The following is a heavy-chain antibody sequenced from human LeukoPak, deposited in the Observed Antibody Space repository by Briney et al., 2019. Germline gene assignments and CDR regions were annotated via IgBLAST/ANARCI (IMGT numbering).Heavy chain of an antibody. Sequence: SETLSLTCTVSGGSISSGSYYWSWIRQPAGKGLEWIGRIYTSGSTNYNPSLKSRVTISVDTSKNQFSLKLSSVTAADTAAYYCARDRGAYYCSSTSCYSGYAFDIWGQGTMVTVSS. J-gene: IGHJ3*02. D-gene: IGHD2-2*01. CDR3: ARDRGAYYCSSTSCYSGYAFDI. CDR1: GGSISSGSYY. CDR2: IYTSGST. V-gene: IGHV4-61*02.